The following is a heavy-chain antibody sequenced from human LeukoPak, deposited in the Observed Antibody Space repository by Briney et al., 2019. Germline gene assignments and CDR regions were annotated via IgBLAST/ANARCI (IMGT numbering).Heavy chain of an antibody. V-gene: IGHV3-49*04. J-gene: IGHJ3*01. D-gene: IGHD3-10*01. CDR3: TRARYYGSASYYSDAFDV. CDR2: IRSKTHGGTP. Sequence: GGSLRLSCAASGFTFSSYWMSWVRQAPGKGLQWVTFIRSKTHGGTPEYAASVKGRFTVSRDDSKSIAYLQIDSLKTEDTAVYYCTRARYYGSASYYSDAFDVWGQGTLVTVSS. CDR1: GFTFSSYW.